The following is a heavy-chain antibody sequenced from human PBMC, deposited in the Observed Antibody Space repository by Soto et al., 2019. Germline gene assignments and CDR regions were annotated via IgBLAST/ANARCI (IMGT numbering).Heavy chain of an antibody. J-gene: IGHJ4*02. CDR1: GFSLIDSGVA. CDR2: VYWDDDK. Sequence: QITLKESGPALVKPTQTLTLTCSTSGFSLIDSGVAVGWIRQPPGKALDWLALVYWDDDKRYSPSLRTRLTISRDTSKSQVVLTMTNIDPVDTATYYCGHTSADHAGYYFDFWGQGTLVTVSS. V-gene: IGHV2-5*02. CDR3: GHTSADHAGYYFDF.